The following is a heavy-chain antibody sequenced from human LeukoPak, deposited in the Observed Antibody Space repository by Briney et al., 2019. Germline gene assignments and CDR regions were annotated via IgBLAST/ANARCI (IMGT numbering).Heavy chain of an antibody. V-gene: IGHV4-61*02. J-gene: IGHJ4*02. CDR1: GGSISSGSYY. CDR2: IYTSGST. D-gene: IGHD2-2*01. Sequence: SQTLSLTCTVSGGSISSGSYYSSWIRQPPGKGLEWIVRIYTSGSTNYNPSPTSRVTISVDTSKNQFSLKLSSVTAADTAVYYCARDVIYCSSTSCSEDWGQGTLVTVSS. CDR3: ARDVIYCSSTSCSED.